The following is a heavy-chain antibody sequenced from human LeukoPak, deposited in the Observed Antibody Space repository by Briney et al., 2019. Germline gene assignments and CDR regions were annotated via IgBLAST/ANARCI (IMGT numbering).Heavy chain of an antibody. Sequence: GGSLRLSCAASGFTFSSYAMSWVRQAPGKGLEWVSAISGSGGSTYYADSVKGRFTISRDNSKNTLYLQMNSLRAEDTAVYYCAKEGSCSSTSCYQGPAYWGQGTLVTVSS. CDR3: AKEGSCSSTSCYQGPAY. CDR2: ISGSGGST. D-gene: IGHD2-2*01. CDR1: GFTFSSYA. V-gene: IGHV3-23*01. J-gene: IGHJ4*02.